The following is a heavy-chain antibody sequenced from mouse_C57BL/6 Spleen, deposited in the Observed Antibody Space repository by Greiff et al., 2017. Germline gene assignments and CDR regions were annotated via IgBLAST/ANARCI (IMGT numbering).Heavy chain of an antibody. D-gene: IGHD1-1*01. V-gene: IGHV6-3*01. CDR3: TRDYYGSSYGYFDV. Sequence: EVQLQESGGGLVQPGGSMKLSCVASGFTFSNYWMNWVRQSPEKGLEWVAQIRLKSDNYATHYAESVKGRFTISRDDSKSSVYLQMNNLRAEDTGIYYCTRDYYGSSYGYFDVWGTGTTVTVSS. CDR2: IRLKSDNYAT. CDR1: GFTFSNYW. J-gene: IGHJ1*03.